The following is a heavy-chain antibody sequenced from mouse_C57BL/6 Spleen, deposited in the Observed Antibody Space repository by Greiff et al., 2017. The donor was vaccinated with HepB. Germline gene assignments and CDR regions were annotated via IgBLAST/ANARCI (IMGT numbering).Heavy chain of an antibody. CDR2: INPNNGGT. CDR1: GYTFTDYY. V-gene: IGHV1-26*01. CDR3: ARPRYYSNLRYYAMDY. D-gene: IGHD2-5*01. Sequence: VQLQQSGPELVKPGASVKISCKASGYTFTDYYMNWVKQSHGKSLEWIGDINPNNGGTSYNQKFKGKATLTVDKSSSTAYMELRSLTSEDSAVYYCARPRYYSNLRYYAMDYWGQGTSVTVSS. J-gene: IGHJ4*01.